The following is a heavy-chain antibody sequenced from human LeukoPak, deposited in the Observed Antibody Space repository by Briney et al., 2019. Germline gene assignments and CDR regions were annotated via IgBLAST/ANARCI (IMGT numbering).Heavy chain of an antibody. Sequence: PGGSLRLSCAASGFTFSSYSMNWVRQAPGKGLEWVSSISSSSSYIYYADSVKGRFTISRDNSKNTLYLQMNSLRAEDTAVYYCAKEVTGVWRVLPGDYWGQGTLVTVSS. CDR3: AKEVTGVWRVLPGDY. CDR1: GFTFSSYS. D-gene: IGHD2-21*02. CDR2: ISSSSSYI. V-gene: IGHV3-21*04. J-gene: IGHJ4*02.